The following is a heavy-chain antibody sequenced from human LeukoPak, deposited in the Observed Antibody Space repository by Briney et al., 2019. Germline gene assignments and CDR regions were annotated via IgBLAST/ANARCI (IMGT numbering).Heavy chain of an antibody. D-gene: IGHD3-22*01. V-gene: IGHV1-18*01. CDR2: ISAYNGNT. J-gene: IGHJ4*02. Sequence: ASVKVSCKASGGTFSSYAISWVRQAPGQGLEWMGWISAYNGNTNYAQKLQGRVTMTTDTSTSTAYMELRSLRSDDTAVYYCARDREYYYDSSGYYDPFDYWGQGTLVTVSS. CDR1: GGTFSSYA. CDR3: ARDREYYYDSSGYYDPFDY.